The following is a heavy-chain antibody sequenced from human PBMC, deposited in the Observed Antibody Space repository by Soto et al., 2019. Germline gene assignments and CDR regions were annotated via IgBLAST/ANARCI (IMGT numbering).Heavy chain of an antibody. Sequence: QVQLQESGPGLVKPSQTLSLTCTVSGGSISSGGYYWSWIRQHPGKGLEWIGYIYYTGSTYYNPSLKSRVTISVEPSKNQFSLKLSSVTAADTAVYYCATVEDCGGDCPIEAFEIWGQGTMVTVSS. J-gene: IGHJ3*02. CDR2: IYYTGST. CDR3: ATVEDCGGDCPIEAFEI. V-gene: IGHV4-31*03. D-gene: IGHD2-21*02. CDR1: GGSISSGGYY.